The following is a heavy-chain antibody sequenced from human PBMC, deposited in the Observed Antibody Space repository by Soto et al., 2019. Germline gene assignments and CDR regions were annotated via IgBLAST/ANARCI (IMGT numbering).Heavy chain of an antibody. Sequence: GGSLRLSCAASGFTFSSYSMNWVRQAPGKGLEWVSSISSSSYIYYADSVKGRFTISRDNAKNSLYLQMNSLRAEDTAVYYCARVFEARWHYYGMDVWGQGTTVTVSS. V-gene: IGHV3-21*01. CDR3: ARVFEARWHYYGMDV. CDR2: ISSSSYI. J-gene: IGHJ6*02. CDR1: GFTFSSYS. D-gene: IGHD3-3*01.